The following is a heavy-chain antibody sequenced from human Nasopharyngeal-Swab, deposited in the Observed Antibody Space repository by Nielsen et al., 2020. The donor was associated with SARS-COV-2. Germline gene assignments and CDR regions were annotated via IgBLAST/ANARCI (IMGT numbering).Heavy chain of an antibody. CDR3: VRATNLGGSLWVPDY. J-gene: IGHJ4*02. CDR1: GFTFGSYS. D-gene: IGHD5-12*01. V-gene: IGHV3-64*04. CDR2: ISVNGDST. Sequence: GESLKISCSASGFTFGSYSMHWVRQAPGKGLEYVSGISVNGDSTYYADSVRGRFTISRDNAKNTLYLQMNSLRAEDTAVYYCVRATNLGGSLWVPDYWGQGTLVTVSS.